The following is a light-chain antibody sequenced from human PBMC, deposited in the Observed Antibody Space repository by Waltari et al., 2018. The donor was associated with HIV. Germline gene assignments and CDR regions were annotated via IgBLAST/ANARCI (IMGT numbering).Light chain of an antibody. J-gene: IGLJ2*01. CDR2: EVN. CDR3: SSYAGSNNLGV. V-gene: IGLV2-8*01. Sequence: QSALTQPPSASGSPGQSVTIACTGTSRDDGGYDYISRYQQHPGKAPKLIIYEVNKRPSGVPDRFSGSKSGNTASLTVSGLQSEDEADYYCSSYAGSNNLGVFGGGTKLTVL. CDR1: SRDDGGYDY.